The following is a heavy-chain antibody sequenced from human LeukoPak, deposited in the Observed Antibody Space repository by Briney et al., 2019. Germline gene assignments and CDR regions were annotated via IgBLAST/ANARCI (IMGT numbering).Heavy chain of an antibody. CDR3: AKEANYYDSSGYYGSGSFDI. J-gene: IGHJ3*02. D-gene: IGHD3-22*01. CDR1: GFTFDDYA. V-gene: IGHV3-9*01. Sequence: GGSLRLSCAASGFTFDDYAMHWVRQAPGKGLEWVSGISWNSGSIGYADSVKGRFTISRDNAKNSLYLQMNSLRAEDTASYYCAKEANYYDSSGYYGSGSFDIWGQGTMVTVSS. CDR2: ISWNSGSI.